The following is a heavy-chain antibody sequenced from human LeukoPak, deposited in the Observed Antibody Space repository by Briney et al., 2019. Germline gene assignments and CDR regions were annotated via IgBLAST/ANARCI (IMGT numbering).Heavy chain of an antibody. Sequence: SETLSLTCTVSGGSISSYYWSWIRQPPGKGLEWIGYIYYSGSTNYNPSLKSRVTISVDTSKNQFSLKLSSVTAADTAVYYCAISTWIPSNYWGQGTLVTVSS. J-gene: IGHJ4*02. D-gene: IGHD5-18*01. CDR2: IYYSGST. CDR1: GGSISSYY. CDR3: AISTWIPSNY. V-gene: IGHV4-59*12.